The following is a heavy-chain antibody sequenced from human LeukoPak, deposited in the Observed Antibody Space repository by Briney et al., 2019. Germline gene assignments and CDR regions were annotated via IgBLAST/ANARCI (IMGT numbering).Heavy chain of an antibody. D-gene: IGHD2-2*01. V-gene: IGHV1-2*02. CDR3: ARVPGQYQLLFFDY. CDR2: INPNSGGT. J-gene: IGHJ4*02. Sequence: ASVKVSCKASGYTFTSYYMHWVRQAPGQGLEWMGWINPNSGGTNYAQKFQGRVTMTRDTSISTAYMELSRLRSDDTAVYYCARVPGQYQLLFFDYWGQGTLVTVSS. CDR1: GYTFTSYY.